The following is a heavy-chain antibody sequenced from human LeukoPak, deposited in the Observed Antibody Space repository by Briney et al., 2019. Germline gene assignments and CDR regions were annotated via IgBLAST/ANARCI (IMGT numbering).Heavy chain of an antibody. V-gene: IGHV3-53*01. J-gene: IGHJ5*02. D-gene: IGHD3-22*01. CDR3: AKDRNYPIVVVINGWFDP. CDR2: IHRDDKT. CDR1: GFIVSSCY. Sequence: GGSLRLSCAASGFIVSSCYMYWVRQAPGKGLEWVSFIHRDDKTYYADSVKARFTMSRDNSRNTLFLQMNSLGADDTAVYYCAKDRNYPIVVVINGWFDPWGQGTLVTVSS.